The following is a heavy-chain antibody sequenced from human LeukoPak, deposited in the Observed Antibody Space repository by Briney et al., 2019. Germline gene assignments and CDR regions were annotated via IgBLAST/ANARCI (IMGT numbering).Heavy chain of an antibody. Sequence: ASVKVSCKVSGYTLTELSMHWVRQAPGKGLEWMGGFDPEDGETIYAQKFQGRVTMTEDTSTDTAYMELSSLRSGDTAVYYCATFRGVPAKKNWSAPGGQGPLVTFS. D-gene: IGHD2-2*01. CDR1: GYTLTELS. CDR3: ATFRGVPAKKNWSAP. J-gene: IGHJ5*02. CDR2: FDPEDGET. V-gene: IGHV1-24*01.